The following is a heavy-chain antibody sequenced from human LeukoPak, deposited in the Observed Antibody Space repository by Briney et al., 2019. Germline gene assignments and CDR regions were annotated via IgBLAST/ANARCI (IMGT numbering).Heavy chain of an antibody. CDR1: GFTFNSYA. D-gene: IGHD5-12*01. CDR2: ISYDGSNK. Sequence: GRSLRLSCAASGFTFNSYAMHWVRQAPGKGLEWVAVISYDGSNKYYADSLKGRFTISRDNSKNTLDLQMNSLRAEDTAVYYCARDGNSGYNSDYYYGMDVWGKGTTVTVSS. V-gene: IGHV3-30*04. CDR3: ARDGNSGYNSDYYYGMDV. J-gene: IGHJ6*04.